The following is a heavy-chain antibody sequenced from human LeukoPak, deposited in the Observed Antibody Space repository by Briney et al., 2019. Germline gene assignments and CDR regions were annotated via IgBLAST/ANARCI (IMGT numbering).Heavy chain of an antibody. D-gene: IGHD2-2*01. J-gene: IGHJ4*02. CDR1: GFTFGDYA. CDR3: ARGGVYCSSVSCSVDY. CDR2: IRSKPYGGTT. V-gene: IGHV3-49*03. Sequence: GGSLRLSCTASGFTFGDYAMSWFRQAPGKGLERVGFIRSKPYGGTTENAASVKGRFTISRDDSESIAYLQMNSLKTEDTAVYYCARGGVYCSSVSCSVDYWGQGILVTVSS.